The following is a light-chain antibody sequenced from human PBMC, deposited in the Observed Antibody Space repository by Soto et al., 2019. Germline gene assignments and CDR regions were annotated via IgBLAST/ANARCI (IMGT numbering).Light chain of an antibody. CDR1: QSVSSY. CDR3: QHRSNWPPGYT. CDR2: DAS. J-gene: IGKJ2*01. Sequence: EIVLTQSPATLSLSPGERATLSCRASQSVSSYLAWYQQKPGQAPRLLIYDASNRATGIPARFSGSGSGTDFTLTISSLAPEDFAFYYCQHRSNWPPGYTFGQGTKLQIK. V-gene: IGKV3-11*01.